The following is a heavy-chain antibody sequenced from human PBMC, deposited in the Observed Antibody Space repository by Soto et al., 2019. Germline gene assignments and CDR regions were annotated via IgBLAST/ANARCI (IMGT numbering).Heavy chain of an antibody. Sequence: QVQLVESGGGVVQPGRSLRLSCAASGFTFSSYGMHWVRQAPGKGLEWMAVISYDGSNKYDADSVKGRFTISRDHSKNTLNLQMNNLRAEDTAVYYCAKDRDSSGCYEGFDFWGQGTLVTVPS. V-gene: IGHV3-30*18. D-gene: IGHD6-19*01. J-gene: IGHJ4*02. CDR3: AKDRDSSGCYEGFDF. CDR1: GFTFSSYG. CDR2: ISYDGSNK.